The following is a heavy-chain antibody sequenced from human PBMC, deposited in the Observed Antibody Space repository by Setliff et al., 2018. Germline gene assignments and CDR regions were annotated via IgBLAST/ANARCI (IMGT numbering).Heavy chain of an antibody. Sequence: SETLSLTCTVSGGSITSGSFYWSWIRQPAGKKLEWIGRIHASGSPDYNPSFKSRVTISRDNSKKILFLQMNSLRVEDTAIYYCAKDVVGYSSTWPKRDYFDSWGQGTLVTVSS. D-gene: IGHD6-13*01. V-gene: IGHV4-61*02. CDR3: AKDVVGYSSTWPKRDYFDS. CDR2: IHASGSP. J-gene: IGHJ4*02. CDR1: GGSITSGSFY.